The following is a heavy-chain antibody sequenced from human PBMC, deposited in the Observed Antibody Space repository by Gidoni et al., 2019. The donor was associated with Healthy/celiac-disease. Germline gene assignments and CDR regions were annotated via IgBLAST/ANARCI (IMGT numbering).Heavy chain of an antibody. CDR1: GGSISSSSYY. CDR2: IYYRGST. Sequence: QLQLQESGPGLVKPSATLSLTRTVSGGSISSSSYYWGWIRQPPGKGLEWIGSIYYRGSTYYNPSLKSRVTISVDTSKNQFSLKLSSVTAADTAVYYCARLDYGSGTFDYWGQGTLVTVSS. V-gene: IGHV4-39*01. J-gene: IGHJ4*02. D-gene: IGHD3-10*01. CDR3: ARLDYGSGTFDY.